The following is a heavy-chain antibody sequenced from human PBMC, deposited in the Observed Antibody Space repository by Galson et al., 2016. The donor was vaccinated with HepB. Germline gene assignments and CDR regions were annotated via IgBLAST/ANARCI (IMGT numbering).Heavy chain of an antibody. D-gene: IGHD2-2*01. Sequence: SVKVSCKASGYTFTSYGISWVRQAPGQGLEWMGWISAYNGNTNYAQKLQGRVTMTTDTSTSTAYMELRSLRSDDTAVYYCAREGRRGGGLGVVVVPAAPDYWGQGTLVTVSS. CDR2: ISAYNGNT. CDR3: AREGRRGGGLGVVVVPAAPDY. J-gene: IGHJ4*02. V-gene: IGHV1-18*01. CDR1: GYTFTSYG.